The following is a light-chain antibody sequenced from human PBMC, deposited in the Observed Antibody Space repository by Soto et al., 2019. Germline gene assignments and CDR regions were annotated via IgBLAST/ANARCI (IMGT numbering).Light chain of an antibody. CDR2: YDN. CDR1: NSNIGSNT. Sequence: QSELTQPPSASGSPGQGATISCSGSNSNIGSNTVNWYQQLPGTAPKLLIYYDNLRPSGVPDRISGSKSGTSASLAISGLQSDDEADYYCAAWDDSLNGRVFGTGTKVTVL. J-gene: IGLJ1*01. CDR3: AAWDDSLNGRV. V-gene: IGLV1-44*01.